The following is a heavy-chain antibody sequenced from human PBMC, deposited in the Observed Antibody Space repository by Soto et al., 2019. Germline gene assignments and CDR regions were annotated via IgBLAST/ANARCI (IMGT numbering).Heavy chain of an antibody. CDR3: ARDPKGTTVTLFDY. CDR1: GDTFSTYT. J-gene: IGHJ4*02. CDR2: IIPMFGTV. V-gene: IGHV1-69*06. D-gene: IGHD4-17*01. Sequence: QEQLVQSGAEVKKPGSSVKVSCKASGDTFSTYTINWVRQAPGQGLEWMGSIIPMFGTVNYAQKFQGRVTISADKSTSTLYMELSRLRSEDTAVYYCARDPKGTTVTLFDYWGQGTLVTVSS.